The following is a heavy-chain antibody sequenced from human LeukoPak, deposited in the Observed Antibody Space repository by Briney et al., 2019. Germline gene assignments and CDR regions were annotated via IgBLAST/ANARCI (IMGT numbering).Heavy chain of an antibody. Sequence: SETLSLTCTVSGGSISSCYWSWIRQPPGKGLEWLGYIYYSGSTNYNPSLKSRVTISVDTSKNQFSLKLSSVTAADTAVYYCARVPYSSGWVRWFDPWGQGTLVTVSS. V-gene: IGHV4-59*01. CDR3: ARVPYSSGWVRWFDP. CDR1: GGSISSCY. J-gene: IGHJ5*02. CDR2: IYYSGST. D-gene: IGHD6-19*01.